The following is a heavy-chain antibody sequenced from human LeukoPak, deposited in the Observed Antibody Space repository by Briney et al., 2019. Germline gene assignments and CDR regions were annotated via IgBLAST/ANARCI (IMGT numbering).Heavy chain of an antibody. CDR1: GYSISRGYY. CDR3: ARDDGGSSSSRYYYYMDV. Sequence: SETLSLTCTVSGYSISRGYYWGWIRPPPGKGLEWIGNIYHSGSTYYNPSLKSRVTISVDTSKNQFSLKLSSVTAADTAVYYCARDDGGSSSSRYYYYMDVWGKGTTVTVSS. D-gene: IGHD6-6*01. V-gene: IGHV4-38-2*02. CDR2: IYHSGST. J-gene: IGHJ6*03.